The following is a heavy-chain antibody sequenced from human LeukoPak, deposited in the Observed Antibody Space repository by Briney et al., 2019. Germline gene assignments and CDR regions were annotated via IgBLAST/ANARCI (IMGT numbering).Heavy chain of an antibody. Sequence: GGSLRLSCVASGFPLSSYWMTWVRQAPGKGLEWVANIKQDGSKKSYVDSVKGRFTISRDNAKNPLYLQMNSLRAEDTAIYYCTRVGYIDEGIDYWGQGTLVTVSS. CDR2: IKQDGSKK. D-gene: IGHD5-24*01. CDR1: GFPLSSYW. J-gene: IGHJ4*02. V-gene: IGHV3-7*04. CDR3: TRVGYIDEGIDY.